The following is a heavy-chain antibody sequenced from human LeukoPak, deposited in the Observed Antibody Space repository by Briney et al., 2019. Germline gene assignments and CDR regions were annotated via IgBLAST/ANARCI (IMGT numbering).Heavy chain of an antibody. CDR1: GGSISSSSYY. CDR2: IYYSGST. D-gene: IGHD3-22*01. V-gene: IGHV4-39*01. J-gene: IGHJ4*02. CDR3: ARQYDTGGYYCFDY. Sequence: PSETLSLTCTVSGGSISSSSYYWGWIRQPPGKGLEWIGSIYYSGSTYYNPSLKSRVAISVDTSKNQFSLQLSSVTAADTAVYYCARQYDTGGYYCFDYRGQGTLVTVAS.